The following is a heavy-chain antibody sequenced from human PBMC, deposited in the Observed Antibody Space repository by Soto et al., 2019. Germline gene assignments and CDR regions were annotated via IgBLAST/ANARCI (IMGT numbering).Heavy chain of an antibody. Sequence: ASVKVSCKASGGTSSSYAISWVRQAPGQGLEWMGGIIPIFGTANYAQKFQGRVTITADESTSTAYMELSSLRSEDTAVYYCARDYDILTGYPGHYYYYGMDVWGQGTTVTVSS. D-gene: IGHD3-9*01. V-gene: IGHV1-69*13. CDR2: IIPIFGTA. CDR3: ARDYDILTGYPGHYYYYGMDV. J-gene: IGHJ6*02. CDR1: GGTSSSYA.